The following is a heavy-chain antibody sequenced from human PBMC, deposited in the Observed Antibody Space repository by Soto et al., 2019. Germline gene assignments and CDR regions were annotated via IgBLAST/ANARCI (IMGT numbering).Heavy chain of an antibody. CDR3: ARDMGVGDGMDV. Sequence: VGSLRLSCAASGFTFSSYGMHWVRQAPGKGLEWVAVIWYDGSNKYYADSGKGRFTISRDNSKNTLYLQMNSLRAEDTAVYYCARDMGVGDGMDVWGQGTTVTVSS. CDR1: GFTFSSYG. J-gene: IGHJ6*02. V-gene: IGHV3-33*01. D-gene: IGHD3-16*01. CDR2: IWYDGSNK.